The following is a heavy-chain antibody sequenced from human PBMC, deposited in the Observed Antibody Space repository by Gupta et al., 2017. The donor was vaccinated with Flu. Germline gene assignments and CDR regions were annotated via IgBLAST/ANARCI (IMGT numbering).Heavy chain of an antibody. CDR2: ISSSGKTT. CDR3: ARDVGDYYGMDV. CDR1: GFTFSNYE. D-gene: IGHD3-16*01. V-gene: IGHV3-48*03. Sequence: QLVESGGGLVPPGGSLRLSCLASGFTFSNYEMNWVRQVPGQGLGWVSHISSSGKTTAYADSVRGRFTISRDNADNSLRLQMNSLRVEDTAVYYCARDVGDYYGMDVWGQGTTVTVSS. J-gene: IGHJ6*02.